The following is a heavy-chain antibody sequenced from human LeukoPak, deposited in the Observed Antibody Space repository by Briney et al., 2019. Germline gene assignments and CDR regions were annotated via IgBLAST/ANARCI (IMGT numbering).Heavy chain of an antibody. J-gene: IGHJ5*02. CDR2: IYTSGST. CDR3: ARDSAYYYGSGSYNGRLDP. Sequence: SQTLSLTCTVSGGSISSGSYYWTWIRQPAGKGLEWIGRIYTSGSTKYNPSLKRRVTISVDTSKNQFSLKLSSVTAADTAVYYCARDSAYYYGSGSYNGRLDPWGQGTLVTVSS. V-gene: IGHV4-61*02. CDR1: GGSISSGSYY. D-gene: IGHD3-10*01.